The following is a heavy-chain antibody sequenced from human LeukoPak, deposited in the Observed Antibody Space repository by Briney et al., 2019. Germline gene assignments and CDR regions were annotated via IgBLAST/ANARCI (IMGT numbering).Heavy chain of an antibody. Sequence: GGSLRLSCAASGFTVSSNYMSWVRQAPGKGLEWVSGISWNSGSIGYADCVKGRFTISRDNSKNTLYLHMNSLRAEDTAMYYCAGQGAMTTRVDYFLHWGQGTLVTVSS. V-gene: IGHV3-66*03. J-gene: IGHJ1*01. D-gene: IGHD1-26*01. CDR3: AGQGAMTTRVDYFLH. CDR2: SWNSGSI. CDR1: GFTVSSNY.